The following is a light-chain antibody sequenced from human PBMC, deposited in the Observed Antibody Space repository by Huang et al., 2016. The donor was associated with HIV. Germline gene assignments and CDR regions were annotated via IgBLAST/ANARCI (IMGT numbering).Light chain of an antibody. CDR2: GAS. V-gene: IGKV3-20*01. J-gene: IGKJ2*01. CDR1: QSGSSPF. CDR3: QQYDSSPMYT. Sequence: EIVLTQSPGTLSLSPGERATLSCRASQSGSSPFLAWYKQKPGQAPRLRSYGASNRRTGIPDRFSGSGSGTDFTLTISRLEPEDFAVYHCQQYDSSPMYTFGQGTKLEIK.